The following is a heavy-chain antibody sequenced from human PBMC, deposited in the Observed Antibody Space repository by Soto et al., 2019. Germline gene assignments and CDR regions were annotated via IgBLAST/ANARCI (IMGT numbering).Heavy chain of an antibody. CDR2: IYYSGST. CDR1: GGSISSYY. CDR3: ARAVRAAMEYYYYYYGMDV. D-gene: IGHD5-18*01. Sequence: PSETLSLTCTVSGGSISSYYWSWIRQPPGKGLEWIGYIYYSGSTNYNPSLKSRVTISVDTSKNQFSLKLSSVTAADTAVYYCARAVRAAMEYYYYYYGMDVWGQGTTVTVSS. V-gene: IGHV4-59*01. J-gene: IGHJ6*02.